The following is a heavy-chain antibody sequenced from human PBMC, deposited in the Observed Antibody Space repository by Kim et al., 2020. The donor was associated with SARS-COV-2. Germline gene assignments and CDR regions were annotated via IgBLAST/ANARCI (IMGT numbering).Heavy chain of an antibody. D-gene: IGHD6-19*01. Sequence: SETLSLTCSVSGDSIGSYYWNWIRQPAGKGLEYIGRIYSSGATNYNPSLKSRVSVSVDTSKNRFSLRLNSVTAADTAVYYCARGGIAVLGAAVTRYYYYTMDVWGQGTTVTVSS. CDR3: ARGGIAVLGAAVTRYYYYTMDV. J-gene: IGHJ6*02. V-gene: IGHV4-4*07. CDR2: IYSSGAT. CDR1: GDSIGSYY.